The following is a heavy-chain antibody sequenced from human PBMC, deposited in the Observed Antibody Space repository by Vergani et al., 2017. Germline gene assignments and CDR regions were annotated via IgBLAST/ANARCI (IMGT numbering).Heavy chain of an antibody. CDR3: GRVADVYGLGSRLLDL. Sequence: QVRLQESGPGLVKPSETLSLTCSVSGGSMRGYYWSWIRQPPGKELEWIGYMYHSGSTNYNPSLETRVTISGDTSKNQFSLKLNSVTAADTAVYYCGRVADVYGLGSRLLDLWGQGILVTVSS. CDR2: MYHSGST. J-gene: IGHJ5*02. CDR1: GGSMRGYY. V-gene: IGHV4-59*01. D-gene: IGHD3-10*01.